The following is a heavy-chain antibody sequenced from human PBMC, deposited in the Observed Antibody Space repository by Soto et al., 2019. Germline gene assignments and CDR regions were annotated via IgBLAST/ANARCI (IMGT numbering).Heavy chain of an antibody. CDR1: GFTFSNYA. D-gene: IGHD6-6*01. J-gene: IGHJ4*02. CDR2: ISGTGGRDSGGRT. V-gene: IGHV3-23*01. CDR3: AKAVHATSPRPDH. Sequence: EVQLLESGGGLVQPGGSLRLSCAASGFTFSNYAMSWVRQAPAKGLEWVSIISGTGGRDSGGRTYSADSVKGRFTISRDTSKDTVYLQINSLSAEDTAVYYCAKAVHATSPRPDHGGQGTLVTVSS.